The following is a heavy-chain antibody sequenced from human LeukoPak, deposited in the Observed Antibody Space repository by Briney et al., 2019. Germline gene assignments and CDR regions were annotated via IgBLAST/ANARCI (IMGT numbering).Heavy chain of an antibody. CDR2: IIPIFGIA. Sequence: ASVKVSCKASGGTFSSYAISWVRQAPGQGLEWMGRIIPIFGIANYAQKFQGRVTITSDKSTSTAYMELSSLRSEDTAVYYCARGKSYDILTGYYTNYYYCMDVWGQGTTVTVSS. CDR1: GGTFSSYA. CDR3: ARGKSYDILTGYYTNYYYCMDV. D-gene: IGHD3-9*01. J-gene: IGHJ6*02. V-gene: IGHV1-69*04.